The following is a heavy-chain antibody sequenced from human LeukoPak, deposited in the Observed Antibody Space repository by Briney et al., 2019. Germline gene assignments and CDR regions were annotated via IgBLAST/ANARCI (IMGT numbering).Heavy chain of an antibody. CDR1: GGSISSYY. Sequence: SETLSLTCTVSGGSISSYYWSWIRQPPGKALEWIGYIYYSGSTNYDPPLKSRVTISVDTSKNQFSLKLSSVTAADTAVYYCARETGYSSSLWIRSPRFDPWGQGTLVTASS. V-gene: IGHV4-59*01. J-gene: IGHJ5*02. CDR3: ARETGYSSSLWIRSPRFDP. D-gene: IGHD6-13*01. CDR2: IYYSGST.